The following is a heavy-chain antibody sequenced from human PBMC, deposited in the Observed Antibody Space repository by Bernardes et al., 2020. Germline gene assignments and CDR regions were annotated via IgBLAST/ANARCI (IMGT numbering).Heavy chain of an antibody. Sequence: GGSLRLSCAASGFTFSSYAMNWVRQAPGRGRERVSGISASGGSTYYADSVKGRFTISRDNSKNTLYRQMNSLRAEDTAVYYCAKGDGYNYRQFDYWGQGTLVTVSS. CDR2: ISASGGST. V-gene: IGHV3-23*01. D-gene: IGHD5-12*01. CDR3: AKGDGYNYRQFDY. J-gene: IGHJ4*02. CDR1: GFTFSSYA.